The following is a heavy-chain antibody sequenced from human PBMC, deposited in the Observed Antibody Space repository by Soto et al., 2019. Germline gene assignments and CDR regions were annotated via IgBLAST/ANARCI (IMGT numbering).Heavy chain of an antibody. Sequence: QVQLVQSGAEVKRPGASVKVSCKASGYTFRNYGITWVRQAPGQGLEWMAWISPYNGNTNYAQDLQGRVTMTTDTSTSTAYMELRSLTSDDTAMYYCARDLVSGSDFWRAYNGGDVHYWGQGPLVTVSS. CDR3: ARDLVSGSDFWRAYNGGDVHY. J-gene: IGHJ4*02. V-gene: IGHV1-18*01. CDR2: ISPYNGNT. CDR1: GYTFRNYG. D-gene: IGHD3-3*01.